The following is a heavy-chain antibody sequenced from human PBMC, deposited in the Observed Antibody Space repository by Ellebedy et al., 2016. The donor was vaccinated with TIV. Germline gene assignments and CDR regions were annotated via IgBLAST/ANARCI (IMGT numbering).Heavy chain of an antibody. CDR3: VRGGSSSPGGLDF. Sequence: AASVKVSCKASGYSFSNYDISWVRQAPGQGLEWMGWISSTNGNTNYAQKLRGRITMTSDTSTSTSYMELKSLRSDDTAVYYCVRGGSSSPGGLDFWGQGTRVTVSS. CDR1: GYSFSNYD. CDR2: ISSTNGNT. D-gene: IGHD6-6*01. V-gene: IGHV1-18*04. J-gene: IGHJ4*02.